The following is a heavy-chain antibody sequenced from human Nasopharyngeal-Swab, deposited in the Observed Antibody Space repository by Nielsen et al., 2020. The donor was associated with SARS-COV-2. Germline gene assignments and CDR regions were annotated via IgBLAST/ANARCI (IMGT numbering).Heavy chain of an antibody. D-gene: IGHD1-1*01. CDR2: NNPGRGP. CDR3: VRGLSGIVSSPVLGLGPWYSYYYMDV. V-gene: IGHV4-34*01. Sequence: SEPLSPTFAAFGWPTSASTCNWTRQPPAKGLEWIGENNPGRGPHTSPSPKSRVSISVDPSKNQFSLRLTSVTAADTAVYYCVRGLSGIVSSPVLGLGPWYSYYYMDVWDKGTTVTVSS. CDR1: GWPTSAST. J-gene: IGHJ6*03.